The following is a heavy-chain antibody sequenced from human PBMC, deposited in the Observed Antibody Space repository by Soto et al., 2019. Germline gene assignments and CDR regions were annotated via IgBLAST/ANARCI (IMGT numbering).Heavy chain of an antibody. J-gene: IGHJ5*01. CDR1: VYSVTIGNYY. Sequence: PSATXSLTCTFSVYSVTIGNYYLNWIRQPPGKGLEWIGYIYYSGKTNYSPSLKSRVNISLDTSNNQFSLRLSSVTAADTAVYYCARINVDTYIIYWLDPWGQGTLVTVSS. V-gene: IGHV4-61*01. D-gene: IGHD5-18*01. CDR2: IYYSGKT. CDR3: ARINVDTYIIYWLDP.